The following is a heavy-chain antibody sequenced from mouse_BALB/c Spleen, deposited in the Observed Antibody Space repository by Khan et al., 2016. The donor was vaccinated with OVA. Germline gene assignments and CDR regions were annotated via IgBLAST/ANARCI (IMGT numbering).Heavy chain of an antibody. CDR1: GFTFSTYG. Sequence: EVQRVESGGDLVKPGGSLKLSCAASGFTFSTYGMSWVRQAPDKRLEWVATVSTGGSYTYYPDSVKGRFTISRDNAKNTLYLQMSGLRSEDTAMFYCTRLAYYYDSEGVAYWGQGTLVTVSA. D-gene: IGHD1-1*01. CDR3: TRLAYYYDSEGVAY. V-gene: IGHV5-6*01. J-gene: IGHJ3*01. CDR2: VSTGGSYT.